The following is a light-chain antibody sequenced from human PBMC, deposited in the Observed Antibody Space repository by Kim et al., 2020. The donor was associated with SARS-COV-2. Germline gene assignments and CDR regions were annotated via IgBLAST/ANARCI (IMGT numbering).Light chain of an antibody. Sequence: EMVLTQSPATLSVSPGERATLPCRASQTVRNNFLAWYQQKRGQSTRLLIYDASTRATDLPARFSGSGSGTEFTLTISSLPSEDFAVYYCQRYHNWFLTLGGEHKLDI. CDR2: DAS. CDR1: QTVRNN. V-gene: IGKV3-15*01. CDR3: QRYHNWFLT. J-gene: IGKJ4*01.